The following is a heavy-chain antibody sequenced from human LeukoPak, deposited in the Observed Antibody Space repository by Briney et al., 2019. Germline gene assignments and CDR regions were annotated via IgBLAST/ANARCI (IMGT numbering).Heavy chain of an antibody. CDR2: ISSDSGTI. CDR3: ARAAQPGFDP. J-gene: IGHJ5*02. Sequence: GGSLRLSCGASGLTFSSYSMNWVRQAPGKGLEWVSYISSDSGTIYQADSVKGRFTISRDNAKNSLYLQMNSLRAEDTAVYHCARAAQPGFDPWGQGTLAIVSS. CDR1: GLTFSSYS. V-gene: IGHV3-48*01. D-gene: IGHD1-14*01.